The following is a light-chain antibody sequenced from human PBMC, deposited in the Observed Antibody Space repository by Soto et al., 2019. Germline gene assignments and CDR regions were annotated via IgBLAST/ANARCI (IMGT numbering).Light chain of an antibody. J-gene: IGKJ5*01. V-gene: IGKV3D-11*02. CDR2: DAS. CDR1: QTVRNNY. Sequence: EFVFTQSPGTLSLSPGEIATLSCRASQTVRNNYLAWYQQKPGQAPRLLIYDASNRATGIPARFSGSGPGTDFTLTISSLETEDFAVYYCKQRRPFGQWRRLEIX. CDR3: KQRRP.